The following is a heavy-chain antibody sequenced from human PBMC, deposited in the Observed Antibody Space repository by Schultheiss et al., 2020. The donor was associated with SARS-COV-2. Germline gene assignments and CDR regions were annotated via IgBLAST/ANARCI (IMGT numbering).Heavy chain of an antibody. Sequence: SETLSLTCTVSGASSSSTSYYWGWIRQPPGKGLEWIGSIYYSGSTYYNPSLKSRVTISVDTSKNQFSLKLSSVTAADTAVYYCARGGEWWYCSSTSCYVFDYWGQGTLVTVSS. V-gene: IGHV4-39*01. CDR3: ARGGEWWYCSSTSCYVFDY. J-gene: IGHJ4*02. CDR1: GASSSSTSYY. D-gene: IGHD2-2*01. CDR2: IYYSGST.